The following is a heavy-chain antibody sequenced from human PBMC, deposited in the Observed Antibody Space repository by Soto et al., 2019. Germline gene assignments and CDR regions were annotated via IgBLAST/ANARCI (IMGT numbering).Heavy chain of an antibody. V-gene: IGHV4-31*03. CDR3: AGEVRGRYDSSDYFDY. CDR1: GGSINSGGYY. D-gene: IGHD3-22*01. Sequence: PSETLSLTCTVSGGSINSGGYYGSWIRQHPGKGLESIGYIFYSGSTYFNPSLKSRLTISIDTSKNQFSLKLSSVTASDTAVYYCAGEVRGRYDSSDYFDYWGQGALVTVSS. CDR2: IFYSGST. J-gene: IGHJ4*02.